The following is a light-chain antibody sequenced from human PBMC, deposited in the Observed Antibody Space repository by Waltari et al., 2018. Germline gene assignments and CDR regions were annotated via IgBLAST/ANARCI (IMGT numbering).Light chain of an antibody. CDR1: QSVSRT. CDR3: QHYVGLPVT. Sequence: EIVLTQSPGTLSLSPGERATLPCRASQSVSRTLAWYQQKPGQAPRHLIYGASTRATGIPDRVSGNGSGTDFSLPISRLETEDFAVYYCQHYVGLPVTFGQGTKVEIK. CDR2: GAS. V-gene: IGKV3-20*01. J-gene: IGKJ1*01.